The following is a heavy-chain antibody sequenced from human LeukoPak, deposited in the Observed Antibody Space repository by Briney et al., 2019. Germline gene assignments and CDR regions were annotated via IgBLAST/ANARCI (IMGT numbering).Heavy chain of an antibody. V-gene: IGHV1-2*02. D-gene: IGHD5-18*01. J-gene: IGHJ4*02. CDR3: ARDQKLWTFDY. CDR2: INPNSGVT. Sequence: ASVKVSCKASGYTFSGFYIHWVRQAPGQGLEWMGWINPNSGVTNYAQKFQGRVTMTRDTSISTAYMELSRLRSDDTAVYYCARDQKLWTFDYWGQGTLVTVSS. CDR1: GYTFSGFY.